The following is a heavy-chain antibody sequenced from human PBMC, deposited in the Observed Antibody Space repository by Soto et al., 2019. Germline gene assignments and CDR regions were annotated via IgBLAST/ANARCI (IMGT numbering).Heavy chain of an antibody. Sequence: QVQLVQSGAEVKKPGASVKVSCKASGYTFTSYAMHWVRQAPGQRLEWMGWINAGNGNTKYSQKFQGRVTITRDTSASTAYMELSSLSSEDTAVYYCAREGGCIAVAGPFDYWGQGTLVTVSS. CDR2: INAGNGNT. J-gene: IGHJ4*02. CDR1: GYTFTSYA. CDR3: AREGGCIAVAGPFDY. V-gene: IGHV1-3*01. D-gene: IGHD6-19*01.